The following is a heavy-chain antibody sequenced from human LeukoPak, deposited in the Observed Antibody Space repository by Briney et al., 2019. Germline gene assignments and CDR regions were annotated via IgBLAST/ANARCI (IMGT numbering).Heavy chain of an antibody. D-gene: IGHD6-19*01. J-gene: IGHJ6*03. CDR1: GGSVSSGSYY. CDR2: IYYSGST. Sequence: PSETLSLTCTVSGGSVSSGSYYWSWIRQPPGKGLEWIGYIYYSGSTNYNPPLKSRVTISVDTSKNQFSLKLSSVTAADTAVYYCARAHRHYSSGWHYYYYYYMDVWGEGTTVTVSS. CDR3: ARAHRHYSSGWHYYYYYYMDV. V-gene: IGHV4-61*01.